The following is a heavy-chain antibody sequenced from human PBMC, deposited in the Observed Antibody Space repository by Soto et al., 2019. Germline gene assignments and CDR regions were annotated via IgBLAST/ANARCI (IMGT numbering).Heavy chain of an antibody. CDR3: ARENSYFDY. Sequence: QIQLLQSGAEVKKPGASVKVTCKASGYTFRNFGIRWVRQAPGQGLEWMGWISAYNANANYAQKFQGRLTMTADTSTSTAYMELRSLRSDDTAVYYCARENSYFDYWGQGTLVTVSS. J-gene: IGHJ4*02. CDR2: ISAYNANA. V-gene: IGHV1-18*01. CDR1: GYTFRNFG.